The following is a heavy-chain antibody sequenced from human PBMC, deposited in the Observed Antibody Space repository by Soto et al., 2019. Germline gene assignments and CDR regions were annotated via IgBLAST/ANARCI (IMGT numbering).Heavy chain of an antibody. CDR2: ISYDGSNK. J-gene: IGHJ4*02. CDR3: ARDLPILYSGGWYGGGADY. D-gene: IGHD6-19*01. V-gene: IGHV3-30-3*01. CDR1: GFTFSSYA. Sequence: QVQLVESGGGVVQPGRSLRLSCAASGFTFSSYAMHWVRQAPGKGLEWVAVISYDGSNKYYADSVKGRFTISRDNSKNTLYLQMNSLRAEDTAVYYCARDLPILYSGGWYGGGADYWGQGTLVTVSS.